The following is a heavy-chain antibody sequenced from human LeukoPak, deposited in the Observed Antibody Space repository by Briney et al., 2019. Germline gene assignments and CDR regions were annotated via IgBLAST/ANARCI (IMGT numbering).Heavy chain of an antibody. J-gene: IGHJ4*02. CDR1: GFTFSSYA. CDR3: ATVRSESFHVMYFDY. V-gene: IGHV3-30*03. D-gene: IGHD1-26*01. Sequence: GGSLRLSRAASGFTFSSYAMHWVRQAPGKGLEWGAVVLNDGNNKYYGDSVKGRFTISRDNSKHPLYLQMNSLRAEDTAVYYCATVRSESFHVMYFDYWGQGTLVTVSS. CDR2: VLNDGNNK.